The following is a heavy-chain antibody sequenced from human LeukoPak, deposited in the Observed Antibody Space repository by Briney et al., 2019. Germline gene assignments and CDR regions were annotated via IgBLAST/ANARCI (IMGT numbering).Heavy chain of an antibody. CDR1: GYSISSGYY. V-gene: IGHV4-38-2*02. CDR2: IYHGGNT. CDR3: TRGFRSSFSDQ. Sequence: SETLSLTCTVSGYSISSGYYWGWVRQAPGKGLEWIGSIYHGGNTYKNLFLWSRITVSLGTSKNQVSLKLSSVTAADTALYYCTRGFRSSFSDQWGQGTLVTVSS. J-gene: IGHJ4*02. D-gene: IGHD1-26*01.